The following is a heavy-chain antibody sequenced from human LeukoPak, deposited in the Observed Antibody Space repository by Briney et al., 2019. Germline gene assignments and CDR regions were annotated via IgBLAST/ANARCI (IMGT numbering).Heavy chain of an antibody. CDR1: GFTVTSNY. V-gene: IGHV3-66*01. Sequence: GGSLRLSCAASGFTVTSNYMSWVRKAPGKGLEWVSVIYSGGSTYYSDSVKGRFTISTDNSKNTLYLQMNSLRAEDTAVYYCARGGERLAATRYWGQGTLVTVSS. J-gene: IGHJ4*02. CDR3: ARGGERLAATRY. D-gene: IGHD6-13*01. CDR2: IYSGGST.